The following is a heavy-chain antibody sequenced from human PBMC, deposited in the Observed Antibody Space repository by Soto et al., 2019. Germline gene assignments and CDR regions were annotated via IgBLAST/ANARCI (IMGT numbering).Heavy chain of an antibody. CDR1: GGSISGSNW. Sequence: QVQLQESGPGLVKPSGTLSLTCAVSGGSISGSNWWSWVRQPPGKGLEWIGEIYHSGNTNYNPSLKSRVTILVDKFKNQFFLKLSSVTAADTAVDYCARDRYGDYEGMDVWGQGTTVTVSS. J-gene: IGHJ6*02. V-gene: IGHV4-4*02. D-gene: IGHD4-17*01. CDR3: ARDRYGDYEGMDV. CDR2: IYHSGNT.